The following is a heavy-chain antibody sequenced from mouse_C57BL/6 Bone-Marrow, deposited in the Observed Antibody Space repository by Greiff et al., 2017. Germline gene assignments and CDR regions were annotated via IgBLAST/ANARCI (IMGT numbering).Heavy chain of an antibody. CDR3: ARSGIYYGNYAWFAY. CDR2: IDPSDSET. J-gene: IGHJ3*01. D-gene: IGHD2-1*01. V-gene: IGHV1-52*01. CDR1: GYTFTSYW. Sequence: QVQLQQPGAELVRPGSSVKLSCKASGYTFTSYWMHWVKQRPIQGLEWIGNIDPSDSETHYNQKFKDKATLTVDKSSSTAYMQLSSLTSEDSAVYYCARSGIYYGNYAWFAYWGQGTLVTVSA.